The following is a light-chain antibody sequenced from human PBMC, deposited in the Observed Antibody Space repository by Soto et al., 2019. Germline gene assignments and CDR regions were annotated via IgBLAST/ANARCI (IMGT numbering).Light chain of an antibody. J-gene: IGKJ1*01. CDR1: QSINNNY. CDR3: QQYGGSPRS. CDR2: GAS. V-gene: IGKV3-20*01. Sequence: EILLTQSPGTLSLSPGERATLSCRASQSINNNYLAWYQQKRGQAPRLLSYGASSMATGIPDRFSGSGSGTDFTLTISRLEPEDFAVDECQQYGGSPRSFGQGTTVEIK.